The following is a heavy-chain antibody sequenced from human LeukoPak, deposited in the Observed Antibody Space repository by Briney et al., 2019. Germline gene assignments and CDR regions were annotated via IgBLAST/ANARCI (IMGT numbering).Heavy chain of an antibody. CDR2: IYYSGST. V-gene: IGHV4-59*11. Sequence: KTSETLSLTCTVSGGSISSHYWSWIRQPPGKGLEWIGYIYYSGSTNYNPSLKSRVTISVDTSKNQFSLKLSSVTAADTAVYYCARGDGHNFHYFDYWGQGTLVTVSS. J-gene: IGHJ4*02. CDR1: GGSISSHY. CDR3: ARGDGHNFHYFDY. D-gene: IGHD5-24*01.